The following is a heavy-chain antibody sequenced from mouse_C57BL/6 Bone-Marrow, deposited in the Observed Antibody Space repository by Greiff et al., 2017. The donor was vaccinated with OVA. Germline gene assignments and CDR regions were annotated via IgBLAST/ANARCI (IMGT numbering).Heavy chain of an antibody. D-gene: IGHD1-1*01. Sequence: EVQLQQSGAELVRPGASVKLSCTASGFNIKDDYMHWVKQRPEQGLEWIGWIDPENGDTEYASKFQGKATITADTSSNTAYLQLSSLTSEDTAVYYCTTGGSSYGYAMDYWGQGTSVTVSS. CDR1: GFNIKDDY. CDR3: TTGGSSYGYAMDY. V-gene: IGHV14-4*01. CDR2: IDPENGDT. J-gene: IGHJ4*01.